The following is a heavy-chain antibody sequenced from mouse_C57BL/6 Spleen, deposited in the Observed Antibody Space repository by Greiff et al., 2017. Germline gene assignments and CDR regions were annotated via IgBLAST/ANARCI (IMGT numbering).Heavy chain of an antibody. CDR3: ARYYDGSYYYAMDY. D-gene: IGHD2-3*01. CDR2: ISSGSSTI. CDR1: GFTFSDYG. Sequence: EVKVVESGGGLVKPGGSLKLSCAASGFTFSDYGMHWVRQAPEKGLEWVAYISSGSSTIYYADTVKGRFTISRDNAKHTLFLQMTSLRSEDTAMYYCARYYDGSYYYAMDYRGQGTLVTVSA. J-gene: IGHJ4*01. V-gene: IGHV5-17*01.